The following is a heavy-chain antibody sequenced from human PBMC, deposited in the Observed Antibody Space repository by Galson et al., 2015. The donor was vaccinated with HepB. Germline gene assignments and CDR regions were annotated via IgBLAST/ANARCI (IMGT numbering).Heavy chain of an antibody. CDR3: AKDDYGDSDAFDI. CDR1: GFTFSSYG. Sequence: SLRLSCAASGFTFSSYGMHWVRQAPGKGLEWVAVISYDGSNKYHADSVKGRFTISRDNSKNTLYLQMNSLRAEDTAVYYCAKDDYGDSDAFDIWGQGTMVTVSS. CDR2: ISYDGSNK. D-gene: IGHD4-17*01. V-gene: IGHV3-30*18. J-gene: IGHJ3*02.